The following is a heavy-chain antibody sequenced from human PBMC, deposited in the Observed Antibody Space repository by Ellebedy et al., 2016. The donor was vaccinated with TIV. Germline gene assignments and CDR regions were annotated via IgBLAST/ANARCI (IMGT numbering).Heavy chain of an antibody. CDR2: MSYSGGT. CDR1: GGSMGPYS. Sequence: SETLSLXCAVSGGSMGPYSWSWIRQPQGKGLEWSGFMSYSGGTKYNASLQSRVSMSVDTSKKEFSLRLTSVTAADTAVYYCARYWNYYYSTGTEESYWYFDLWGRGTLVTVSS. D-gene: IGHD3-22*01. CDR3: ARYWNYYYSTGTEESYWYFDL. J-gene: IGHJ2*01. V-gene: IGHV4-59*01.